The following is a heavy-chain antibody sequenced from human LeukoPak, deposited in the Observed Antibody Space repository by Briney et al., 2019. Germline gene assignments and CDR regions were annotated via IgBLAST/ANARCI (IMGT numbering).Heavy chain of an antibody. V-gene: IGHV1-2*02. D-gene: IGHD3-3*01. CDR1: GYTFSGYY. CDR2: INPNSGST. CDR3: ARDLFVSEDPRKFDY. Sequence: ASVKVSCKASGYTFSGYYMHWVRQAPGQGLEWMGWINPNSGSTNYAQKFQGRVTMTRDTSISTAYMELSRLRSDDTAVYYCARDLFVSEDPRKFDYWGQGTLVTVFS. J-gene: IGHJ4*02.